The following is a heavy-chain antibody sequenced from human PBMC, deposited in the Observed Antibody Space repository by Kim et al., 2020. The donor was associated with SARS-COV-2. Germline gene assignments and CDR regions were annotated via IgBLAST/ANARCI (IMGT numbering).Heavy chain of an antibody. V-gene: IGHV4-39*01. D-gene: IGHD6-19*01. J-gene: IGHJ4*02. CDR2: IYYSGST. CDR1: GGSISSSSYY. Sequence: SETLSLTCTVSGGSISSSSYYWGWIRQPPGKGLEWIGSIYYSGSTYYNPSLKSRVTISVDTSKNQFSLKLSSVTAADTAVYYCARLGASSGLDIDYWGQGTLVTVSS. CDR3: ARLGASSGLDIDY.